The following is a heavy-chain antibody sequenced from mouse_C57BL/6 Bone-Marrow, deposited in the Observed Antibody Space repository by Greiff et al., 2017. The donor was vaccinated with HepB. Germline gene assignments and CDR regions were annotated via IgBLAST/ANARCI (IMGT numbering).Heavy chain of an antibody. V-gene: IGHV3-8*01. D-gene: IGHD2-1*01. CDR1: GYSITSDY. CDR3: ARSIYYGNYDWYFDV. CDR2: ISYSGST. J-gene: IGHJ1*03. Sequence: DVKLVESGPGLAKPSQTLSLTCSVTGYSITSDYWNWIRKFPGNKLEYMGYISYSGSTYYNPSLKSRISITRDTSKNQYYLQLNSVTTEDTATYYCARSIYYGNYDWYFDVWGTGTTVTVSS.